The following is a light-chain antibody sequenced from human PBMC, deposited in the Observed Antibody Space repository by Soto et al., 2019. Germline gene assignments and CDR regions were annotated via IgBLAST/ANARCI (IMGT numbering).Light chain of an antibody. CDR1: RNINGW. CDR3: QQTFSAPVT. CDR2: GTS. V-gene: IGKV1-12*01. J-gene: IGKJ2*01. Sequence: DIQMTQSPSSVSASVGDRVTITCRASRNINGWLAWYQQKPGNAPQLLISGTSTLQTGVPSRFSGRGSGPDFSLTISSLQPEDFATYYCQQTFSAPVTFGQGTRLEIK.